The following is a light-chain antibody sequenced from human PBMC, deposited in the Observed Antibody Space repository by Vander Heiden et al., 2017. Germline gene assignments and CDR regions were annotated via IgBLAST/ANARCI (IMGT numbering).Light chain of an antibody. J-gene: IGKJ1*01. CDR3: QQSDSTPRP. CDR1: QSISSY. Sequence: DIQMTQSPSSLSASVGDRVTITCRASQSISSYLNWYQQKPGKAPKLLIYAASSLQSGVPSRFSGSGSGTDFTLTISSLQPEDFATYYCQQSDSTPRPFGQGTKVEIK. CDR2: AAS. V-gene: IGKV1-39*01.